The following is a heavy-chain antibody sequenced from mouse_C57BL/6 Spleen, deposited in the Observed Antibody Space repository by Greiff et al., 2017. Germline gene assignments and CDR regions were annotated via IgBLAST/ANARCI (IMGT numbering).Heavy chain of an antibody. Sequence: VQLQQSGAELVRPGASVKLSCKASGYTFPDYYINWVKQRPGQGLEWIARIYPGSGNTYYNEKFKGKATLTAEKSSSTAYMQLSSLTSEDSAVYFCARFGGSLDYWGQGTTLTVSS. CDR3: ARFGGSLDY. V-gene: IGHV1-76*01. CDR2: IYPGSGNT. J-gene: IGHJ2*01. CDR1: GYTFPDYY. D-gene: IGHD6-2*01.